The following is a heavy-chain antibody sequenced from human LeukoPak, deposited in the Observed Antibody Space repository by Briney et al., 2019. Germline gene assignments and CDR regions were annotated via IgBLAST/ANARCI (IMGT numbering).Heavy chain of an antibody. Sequence: SETLSLTCTVSGASISSYYWNWIRQSPGKGLEWIGYIHVSGGTSYDPSLKSRVTISIDTSKNQFSLKLSSVTAADTAVYFCAKGTSTVVTPNYFYYYSMDVWGKGTTVTVSS. V-gene: IGHV4-4*09. CDR3: AKGTSTVVTPNYFYYYSMDV. D-gene: IGHD4-23*01. CDR2: IHVSGGT. J-gene: IGHJ6*03. CDR1: GASISSYY.